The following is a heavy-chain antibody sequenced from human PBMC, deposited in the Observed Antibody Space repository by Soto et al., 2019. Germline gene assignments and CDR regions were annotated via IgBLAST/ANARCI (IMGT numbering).Heavy chain of an antibody. CDR3: ARSSSWYDY. D-gene: IGHD6-13*01. J-gene: IGHJ4*02. CDR1: GFTFSIYW. Sequence: PGGSLRLSCTASGFTFSIYWMHWVRQAPGKGLVWVSHINSDGSTTGYADSVKGRFTVSRDNAKNTLYLQMNSLRAEDTAVYYCARSSSWYDYWGQGTLVTVSS. CDR2: INSDGSTT. V-gene: IGHV3-74*01.